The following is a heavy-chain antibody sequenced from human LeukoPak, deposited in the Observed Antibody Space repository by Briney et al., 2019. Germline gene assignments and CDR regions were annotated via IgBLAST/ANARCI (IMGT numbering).Heavy chain of an antibody. CDR3: ARRLGYSSSWYNRGWFDP. D-gene: IGHD6-13*01. CDR1: GYGFTSYW. J-gene: IGHJ5*02. Sequence: GESLKISCKGSGYGFTSYWIGWVRQMPGKGLEWMGIIYPGDSDTRYSPSFQGQVTISADKSISTAYLQWSSLKASDTAMYYCARRLGYSSSWYNRGWFDPWGQGTLVTVSS. V-gene: IGHV5-51*01. CDR2: IYPGDSDT.